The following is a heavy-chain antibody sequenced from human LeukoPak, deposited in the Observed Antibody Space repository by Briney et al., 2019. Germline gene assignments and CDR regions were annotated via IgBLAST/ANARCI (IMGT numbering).Heavy chain of an antibody. V-gene: IGHV3-66*01. D-gene: IGHD6-19*01. J-gene: IGHJ4*02. Sequence: GGSLRLSCAASGFTVSSNYMSWVRQAPGKGLEWVSVIYSGGSTYYADSVKGRFTISRDNSKNTLYLQMNSLRAEDTAMYYCATFSSGWGQFDYWGQGTLVTVSS. CDR1: GFTVSSNY. CDR2: IYSGGST. CDR3: ATFSSGWGQFDY.